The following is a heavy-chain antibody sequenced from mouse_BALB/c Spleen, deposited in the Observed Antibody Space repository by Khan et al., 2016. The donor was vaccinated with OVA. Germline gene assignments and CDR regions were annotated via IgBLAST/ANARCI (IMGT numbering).Heavy chain of an antibody. J-gene: IGHJ2*01. V-gene: IGHV3-2*02. CDR3: ARTARIKY. CDR1: GYSITSGYG. CDR2: ISYSGST. D-gene: IGHD1-2*01. Sequence: EVQLKQSGPGLVKPSQSLSLTCTVTGYSITSGYGWNWIRQFPGNKLEWMGYISYSGSTNYNPSLKSRISITRDTSKNQFFLQLNSVTTEDTATYYCARTARIKYWGQGTTLTVSS.